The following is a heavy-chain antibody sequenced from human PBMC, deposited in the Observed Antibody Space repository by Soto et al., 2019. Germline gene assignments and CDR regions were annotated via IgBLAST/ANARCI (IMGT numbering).Heavy chain of an antibody. CDR3: ARDTYYYDSSGYYASSSYYYGMDV. CDR2: IYYSGST. D-gene: IGHD3-22*01. CDR1: GGSVSSGSYY. Sequence: SETLSLTCTVFGGSVSSGSYYWSWIRQPPGKGLEWIGYIYYSGSTNYNPSLKSRVTISVDTSKNQFSLKLSSVTAADTAVYYCARDTYYYDSSGYYASSSYYYGMDVWGQGTTVTVS. V-gene: IGHV4-61*01. J-gene: IGHJ6*02.